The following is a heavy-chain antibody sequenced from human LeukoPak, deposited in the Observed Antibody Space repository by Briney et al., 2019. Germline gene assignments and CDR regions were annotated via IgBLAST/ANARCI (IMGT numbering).Heavy chain of an antibody. D-gene: IGHD5-18*01. V-gene: IGHV1-69*13. CDR2: IIPIFGTA. CDR3: ARDLVVDTAMVTEIYYYYYMDV. CDR1: GGTFSSYA. Sequence: PRASVKVSCKASGGTFSSYAISWVRQAPGQGLEWMGGIIPIFGTANYAQKFQGRVTITADESTSTAYMELSSLRPEDTAVYYCARDLVVDTAMVTEIYYYYYMDVWGKGTTVTVSS. J-gene: IGHJ6*03.